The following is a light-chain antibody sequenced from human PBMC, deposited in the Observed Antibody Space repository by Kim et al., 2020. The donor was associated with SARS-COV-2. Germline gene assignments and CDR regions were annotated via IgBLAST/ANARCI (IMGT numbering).Light chain of an antibody. V-gene: IGKV3-11*01. CDR3: QQRSNWPPGYS. J-gene: IGKJ2*03. CDR2: DAS. Sequence: SPGERATLSGRASQSVSSYLAWYQQKPGQAPRLLIYDASNRATGIPARFSGSGSGTDFTLTISSLEPEDFAVYYCQQRSNWPPGYSFGQGTKLEI. CDR1: QSVSSY.